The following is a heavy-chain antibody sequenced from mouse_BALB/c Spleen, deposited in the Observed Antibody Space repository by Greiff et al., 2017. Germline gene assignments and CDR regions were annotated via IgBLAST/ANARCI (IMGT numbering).Heavy chain of an antibody. CDR3: AKYGNYGAMDY. CDR1: GFTFSSYA. J-gene: IGHJ4*01. Sequence: EVKLMESGGGLVKPGGSLKLSCAASGFTFSSYAMSWVRQSPEKRLEWVAEISSGGSYTYYPDTVTGRFTISRDNAKNTLYLEMSSLRSEDTAMYYCAKYGNYGAMDYWGQGTSVTVSS. D-gene: IGHD2-10*02. CDR2: ISSGGSYT. V-gene: IGHV5-9-4*01.